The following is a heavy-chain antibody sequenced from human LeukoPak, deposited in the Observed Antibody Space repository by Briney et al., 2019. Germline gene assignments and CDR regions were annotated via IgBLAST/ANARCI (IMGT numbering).Heavy chain of an antibody. Sequence: GGSLRLSCAASGFTFDDYAMHWVRQAPGKGLEWVSGISWNSGSIGYVDSVKGRFTISRDNAKNSLYLQMNSLRAEDTAVYYCARVAGSTIFGVVIDYYHYYYMDVWGKGTTVTVSS. V-gene: IGHV3-9*01. CDR2: ISWNSGSI. CDR1: GFTFDDYA. CDR3: ARVAGSTIFGVVIDYYHYYYMDV. J-gene: IGHJ6*03. D-gene: IGHD3-3*01.